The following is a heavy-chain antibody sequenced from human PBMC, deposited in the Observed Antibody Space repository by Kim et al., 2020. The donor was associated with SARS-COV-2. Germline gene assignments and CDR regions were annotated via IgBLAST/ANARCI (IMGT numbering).Heavy chain of an antibody. J-gene: IGHJ6*02. CDR1: GGTFSSYA. CDR3: AGGWFGESTTNYYYYGMDV. Sequence: SVKVSCKASGGTFSSYAISWVRQAPGQGLEWMGGIIPIFGTANYAQKFQGRVTITADESTSTAYMELSSLRSEDTAVYYCAGGWFGESTTNYYYYGMDVWGQGTTVTVSS. CDR2: IIPIFGTA. V-gene: IGHV1-69*13. D-gene: IGHD3-10*01.